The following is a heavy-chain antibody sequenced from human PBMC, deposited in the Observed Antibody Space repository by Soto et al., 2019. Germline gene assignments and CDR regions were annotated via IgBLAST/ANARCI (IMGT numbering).Heavy chain of an antibody. J-gene: IGHJ4*02. CDR1: GGSISSYY. Sequence: PSETLSLTCTVSGGSISSYYWNWIRQPPGKGLEWIGYIYYSGSTNYNPSLKSRVTISVDTSKNQFSLKLSSVTAADTAVYYCATGAGIARYYFDYWGQGTLVTVSS. CDR2: IYYSGST. D-gene: IGHD6-13*01. V-gene: IGHV4-59*01. CDR3: ATGAGIARYYFDY.